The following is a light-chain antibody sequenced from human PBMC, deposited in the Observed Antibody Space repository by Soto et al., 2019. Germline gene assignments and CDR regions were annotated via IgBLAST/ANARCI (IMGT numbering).Light chain of an antibody. J-gene: IGLJ1*01. CDR1: STYVGGYNY. Sequence: QSVLAQPASVSGAPGQSITISCTGTSTYVGGYNYVSWYQQHPSKAPKLMIYEVSYRPSGVSNRFSGYKVGKTASLTISGLQPDDEADYYCSSYTSSSIYVFGTGTKVSGL. V-gene: IGLV2-14*01. CDR3: SSYTSSSIYV. CDR2: EVS.